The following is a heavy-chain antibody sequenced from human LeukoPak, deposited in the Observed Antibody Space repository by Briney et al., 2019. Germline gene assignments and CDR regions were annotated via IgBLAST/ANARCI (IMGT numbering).Heavy chain of an antibody. Sequence: GGSLRLSCAASGFTFSSYGMHWVRQAPGKGLEWVAFIRYDGSNKYYADSVKGRFTISRDNSKNTLYLQMNSLRAEDTAVYYCAKGALWGFGELSRWGQGTLVTVSS. CDR2: IRYDGSNK. CDR1: GFTFSSYG. J-gene: IGHJ4*02. V-gene: IGHV3-30*02. D-gene: IGHD3-10*01. CDR3: AKGALWGFGELSR.